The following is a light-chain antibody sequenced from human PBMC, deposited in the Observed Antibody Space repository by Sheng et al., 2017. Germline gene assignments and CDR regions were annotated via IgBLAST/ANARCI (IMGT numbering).Light chain of an antibody. CDR2: GAS. CDR3: QHYGTSPT. Sequence: EIVLTQSPGTLSLSPGERATLSCRASQSVSSSNLAWYQQKPGQAPRLLIYGASSRATGIPDRFSGSGSGTDFTLTISRLEPEDFXVYYCQHYGTSPTFGQGTKVEI. V-gene: IGKV3-20*01. J-gene: IGKJ1*01. CDR1: QSVSSSN.